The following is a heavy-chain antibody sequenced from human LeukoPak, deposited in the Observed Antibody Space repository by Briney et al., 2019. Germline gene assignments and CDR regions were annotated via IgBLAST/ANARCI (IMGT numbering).Heavy chain of an antibody. D-gene: IGHD3-22*01. CDR1: GYTFTSYD. Sequence: ASVTVSCKASGYTFTSYDINWVRQAAGQGLEWMGWMNPNSGNTGYAQKFQGRVTMTRNTSISTAYMELSSLRSEDTAVYYCARSYYDSSGYHGDSFDYWGQGTLVTVSS. V-gene: IGHV1-8*01. CDR3: ARSYYDSSGYHGDSFDY. J-gene: IGHJ4*02. CDR2: MNPNSGNT.